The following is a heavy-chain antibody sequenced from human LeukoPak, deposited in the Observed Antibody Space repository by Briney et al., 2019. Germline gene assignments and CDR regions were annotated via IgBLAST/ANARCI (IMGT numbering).Heavy chain of an antibody. CDR2: INPNSGGT. Sequence: ASVKVSCKASGYTFSGHYMHWVRQAPGQGLEWMGWINPNSGGTNYAQRFQGRVTMTGDTSISTAYMELTRLTSDDTAVYYCARDGNFDYWGQGTLVAVSS. CDR3: ARDGNFDY. CDR1: GYTFSGHY. V-gene: IGHV1-2*02. J-gene: IGHJ4*02.